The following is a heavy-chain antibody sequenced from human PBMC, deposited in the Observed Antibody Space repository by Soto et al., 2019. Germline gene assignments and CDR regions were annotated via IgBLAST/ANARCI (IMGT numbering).Heavy chain of an antibody. V-gene: IGHV1-69*13. Sequence: SVTVSCQAYGGTFSSYAIRWVRQAPGPGLEWMGGIIPIFGIANYAQKFQSRVTITADESTSTAYMELSSLRSEDTAVYYCARASRGRDGYNNDYYYYGMDVWGQGTTVTVSS. CDR3: ARASRGRDGYNNDYYYYGMDV. CDR2: IIPIFGIA. J-gene: IGHJ6*02. CDR1: GGTFSSYA. D-gene: IGHD4-4*01.